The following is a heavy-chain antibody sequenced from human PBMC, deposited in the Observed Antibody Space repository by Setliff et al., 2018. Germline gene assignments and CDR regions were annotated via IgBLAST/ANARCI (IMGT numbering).Heavy chain of an antibody. CDR3: AKSPHDFWSGRVFFDY. J-gene: IGHJ4*01. D-gene: IGHD3-3*01. V-gene: IGHV3-30*02. CDR1: GFVFGTYG. CDR2: VRFDGSYK. Sequence: GESLKISCAASGFVFGTYGMHWVRQAPGKGLDWVASVRFDGSYKVYADSVKGRFTISRDNHKNTLYLQMNSLRVEDTAIYYCAKSPHDFWSGRVFFDYWGQGILVTVSS.